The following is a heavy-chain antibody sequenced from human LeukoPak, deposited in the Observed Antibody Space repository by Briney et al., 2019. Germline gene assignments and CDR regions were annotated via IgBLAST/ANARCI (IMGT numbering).Heavy chain of an antibody. Sequence: ASVTVSCKASGYTFTSYYMHWVRLAPGQGLEWMGIINPSGGSTSYAQKFQGRVTMTRDTSTSTVYMELSSLRSEDTAVYYCAREILNDYGDYGFDYWGQGTLVTVSS. CDR3: AREILNDYGDYGFDY. CDR2: INPSGGST. V-gene: IGHV1-46*01. D-gene: IGHD4-17*01. J-gene: IGHJ4*02. CDR1: GYTFTSYY.